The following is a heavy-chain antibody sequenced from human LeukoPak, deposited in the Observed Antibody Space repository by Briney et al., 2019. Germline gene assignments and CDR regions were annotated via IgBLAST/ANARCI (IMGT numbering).Heavy chain of an antibody. CDR3: AKRVPYSTSSVYFDY. CDR2: ITDTGSGT. D-gene: IGHD6-6*01. Sequence: GGSLRLSCAASGFTSSSYGMSWVRQAPGMRLEWVSAITDTGSGTYYADSVKGRFTISRDNSKNTLYLQMNSLRAEDTAVYYCAKRVPYSTSSVYFDYWGQGTLVTVSS. V-gene: IGHV3-23*01. J-gene: IGHJ4*02. CDR1: GFTSSSYG.